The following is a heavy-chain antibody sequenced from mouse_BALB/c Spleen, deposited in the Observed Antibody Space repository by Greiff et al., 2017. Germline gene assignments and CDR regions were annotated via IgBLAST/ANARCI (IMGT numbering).Heavy chain of an antibody. Sequence: EVQLQQSGAELVKPGASVKLSCTASGFNIKDTYMHWVKQRPEQGLEWIGRIDPANGNTKYDPKFQGKATITADTSSNTAYLQLSSLTSEDTAVYYCAADYYGNYGYWGQGTTLTVSS. CDR2: IDPANGNT. V-gene: IGHV14-3*02. CDR1: GFNIKDTY. D-gene: IGHD2-1*01. J-gene: IGHJ2*01. CDR3: AADYYGNYGY.